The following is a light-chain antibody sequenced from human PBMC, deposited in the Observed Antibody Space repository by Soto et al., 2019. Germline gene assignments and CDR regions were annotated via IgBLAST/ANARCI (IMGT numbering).Light chain of an antibody. CDR3: QQSYSTPWT. CDR1: QSISSY. Sequence: DIQMTQSPSSLSASVGDRVTSTCRASQSISSYLNWYQQKPGKAPKLLIYAASSLQSGVQSRFSGSGSGTDFTLTISSLQPEDFVTYYCQQSYSTPWTFGQGTQVEIK. J-gene: IGKJ1*01. CDR2: AAS. V-gene: IGKV1-39*01.